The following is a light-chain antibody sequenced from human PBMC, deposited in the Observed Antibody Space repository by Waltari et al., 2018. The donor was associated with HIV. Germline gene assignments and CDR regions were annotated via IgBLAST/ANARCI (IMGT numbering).Light chain of an antibody. CDR3: HQYGSSRA. Sequence: EIVLTQSPGTLSLSPGERATLSCRASQSVSSSYLAWYQQKPGQAPRLLIYGASSRATGIPDRFSGSGSGTDFTLTISRLEPEDFAVYYCHQYGSSRAFGQGTRLEIK. J-gene: IGKJ5*01. V-gene: IGKV3-20*01. CDR2: GAS. CDR1: QSVSSSY.